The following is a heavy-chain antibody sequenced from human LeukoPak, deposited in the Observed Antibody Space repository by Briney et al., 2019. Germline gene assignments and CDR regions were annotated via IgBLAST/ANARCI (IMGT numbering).Heavy chain of an antibody. CDR1: GYTFTSYD. CDR3: AREGFDV. J-gene: IGHJ3*01. V-gene: IGHV1-8*03. Sequence: ASVKVSCKASGYTFTSYDINWVRQTTGQGHEWMAYMNPNSGKIGYAQTFQGRVTITWNTSVNTAYMELSSLISDDTALYYCAREGFDVWGQGTVITVSS. CDR2: MNPNSGKI.